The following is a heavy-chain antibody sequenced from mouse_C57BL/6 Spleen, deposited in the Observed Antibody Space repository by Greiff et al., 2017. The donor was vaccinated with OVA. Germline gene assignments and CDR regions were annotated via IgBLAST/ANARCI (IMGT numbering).Heavy chain of an antibody. J-gene: IGHJ2*01. Sequence: EVQLQQSGGGLVKPGGSLKLSCAASGFTFSSYAMSWVRQTPEKRLEWVATISDGGSYTYYPDNVKGRFTISRDNAKNNLYLQMSHLKSEDTAMYYCARDRGKDYFDYWGQGTTLTVSS. CDR3: ARDRGKDYFDY. D-gene: IGHD1-1*01. CDR1: GFTFSSYA. CDR2: ISDGGSYT. V-gene: IGHV5-4*01.